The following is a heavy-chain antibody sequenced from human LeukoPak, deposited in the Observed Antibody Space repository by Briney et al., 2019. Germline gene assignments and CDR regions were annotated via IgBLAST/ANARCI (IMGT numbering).Heavy chain of an antibody. J-gene: IGHJ4*02. D-gene: IGHD2-2*01. Sequence: SETLSLTCTVSSGSISSRSYYWGWIRQPPGKGLEWIGTIYYSGSTYYNPSLKSRVTISVDTSKNQFSLKLSSVTAADTAVYYCSRHDGSSTSCYADYWGQGTLVTVSS. CDR1: SGSISSRSYY. CDR3: SRHDGSSTSCYADY. V-gene: IGHV4-39*01. CDR2: IYYSGST.